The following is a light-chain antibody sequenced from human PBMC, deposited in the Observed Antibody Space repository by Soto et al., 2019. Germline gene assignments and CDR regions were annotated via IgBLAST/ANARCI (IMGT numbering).Light chain of an antibody. J-gene: IGKJ1*01. Sequence: MTQSPATLSVSPGESATLSCRASQSVSSKLAWYQQKVGKAPKLLIYDASNLESGVPSRFSGSGSGTEFTLTISSLQPDDFATYYCQQYNSYPWTFGQGTKVEIK. CDR3: QQYNSYPWT. CDR2: DAS. V-gene: IGKV1-5*01. CDR1: QSVSSK.